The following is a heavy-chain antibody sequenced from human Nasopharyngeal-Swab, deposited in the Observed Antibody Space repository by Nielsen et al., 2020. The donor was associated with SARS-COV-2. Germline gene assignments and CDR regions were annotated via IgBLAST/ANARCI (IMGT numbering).Heavy chain of an antibody. J-gene: IGHJ4*02. D-gene: IGHD3-10*01. Sequence: GESLKISCAASGFIFSSYWMHWVRQAPGKGLVWVSRSDGSSTSYADSVKGRFTISRDNAKNTLYLQMNSLRAEDTAVYYCAREQGYYYGSGSYSGWGQGTLVTVSS. CDR1: GFIFSSYW. CDR3: AREQGYYYGSGSYSG. CDR2: SDGSST. V-gene: IGHV3-74*01.